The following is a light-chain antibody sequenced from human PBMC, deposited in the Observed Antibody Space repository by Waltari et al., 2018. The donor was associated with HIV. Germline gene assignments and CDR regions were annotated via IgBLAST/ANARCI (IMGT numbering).Light chain of an antibody. CDR1: ISDVGGYNY. CDR2: EVS. CDR3: CSYASSTTLDV. V-gene: IGLV2-14*01. Sequence: QSALTHPASVSGSPGQSITISCTGTISDVGGYNYVSWYQQHPGKAPKLLIYEVSNRPSGISNRFSGSKSGNTASLTISGLQAEDEADYYCCSYASSTTLDVFGGGTKLTVL. J-gene: IGLJ2*01.